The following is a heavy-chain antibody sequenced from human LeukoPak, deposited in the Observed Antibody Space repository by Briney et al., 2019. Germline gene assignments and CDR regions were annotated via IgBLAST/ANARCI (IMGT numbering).Heavy chain of an antibody. CDR2: IYYSGNT. V-gene: IGHV4-59*12. CDR1: GGSISSFY. Sequence: PSETLSLTCTVSGGSISSFYWSWIRQPPGKGLEWLGYIYYSGNTNYNPSLKSRVTISVDTSKNQFSLKLSSVTAADTAVYYCAREGDTAMVTQSLFDYWGQGTLVTVSS. J-gene: IGHJ4*02. CDR3: AREGDTAMVTQSLFDY. D-gene: IGHD5-18*01.